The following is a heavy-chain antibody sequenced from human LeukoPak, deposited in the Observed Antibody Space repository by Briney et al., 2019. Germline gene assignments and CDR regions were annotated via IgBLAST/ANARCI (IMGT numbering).Heavy chain of an antibody. Sequence: SETLSLTCTVSGGSISSHYWGWIRQPPGKGLEWIGSIYYSGSTYYNPSLKSRVTISVDTSKNQFSLKLSSVTAADTAVYYCARLRYDSSGYFDYWGQGTLVTVSS. J-gene: IGHJ4*02. D-gene: IGHD3-22*01. V-gene: IGHV4-39*01. CDR2: IYYSGST. CDR1: GGSISSHY. CDR3: ARLRYDSSGYFDY.